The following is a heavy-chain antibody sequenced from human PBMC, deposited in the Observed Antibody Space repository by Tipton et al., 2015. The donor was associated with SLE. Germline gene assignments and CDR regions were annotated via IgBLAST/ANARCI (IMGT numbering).Heavy chain of an antibody. CDR3: AREFLNPVTTVHYYFDL. J-gene: IGHJ2*01. CDR2: IYTNENT. Sequence: TLSLTCTVSGGSISSYYWSWVRQPAGGGLEWGGRIYTNENTNYNPSLKSRVTMSVDTPKNHFSLKLISVTAADTAVYYCAREFLNPVTTVHYYFDLWGRGTLVTVSS. D-gene: IGHD4-11*01. V-gene: IGHV4-4*07. CDR1: GGSISSYY.